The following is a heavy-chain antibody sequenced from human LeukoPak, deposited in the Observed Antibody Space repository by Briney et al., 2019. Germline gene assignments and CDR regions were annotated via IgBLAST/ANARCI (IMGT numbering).Heavy chain of an antibody. Sequence: PSETLSLTCTVSGGSVSSGSYYWSWIRQPPGKGLEWIGYIYYSGSTNYNPSLKSRVTISVDTSKNQFSLKLSSVTAADTAVYCCARADPPYYDSSGYLDYWGQGTLVTVSS. D-gene: IGHD3-22*01. J-gene: IGHJ4*02. CDR3: ARADPPYYDSSGYLDY. V-gene: IGHV4-61*01. CDR2: IYYSGST. CDR1: GGSVSSGSYY.